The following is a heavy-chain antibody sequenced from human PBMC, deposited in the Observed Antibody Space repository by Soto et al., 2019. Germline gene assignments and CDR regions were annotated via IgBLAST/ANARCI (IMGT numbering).Heavy chain of an antibody. Sequence: GESLKISCQGPGYSFPTHWITWVRQTPGKGLEGMGRIDPSNSYIKYSPSFQGHVTIPVDRSITTTYLRWTSLKDPDTAIYYCAASIFYYGMDVWGQGTTVTVSS. CDR1: GYSFPTHW. CDR3: AASIFYYGMDV. CDR2: IDPSNSYI. V-gene: IGHV5-10-1*01. J-gene: IGHJ6*02.